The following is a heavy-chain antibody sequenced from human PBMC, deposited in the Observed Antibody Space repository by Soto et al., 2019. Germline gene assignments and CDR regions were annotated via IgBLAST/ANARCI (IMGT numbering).Heavy chain of an antibody. V-gene: IGHV1-2*04. CDR2: INPNSGGT. CDR1: GYTFTGYY. Sequence: GASVKVSCKASGYTFTGYYMHWVRQAPGQGLEWMGWINPNSGGTNYAQKFQGWVTMTRDTSISTAYMELSRLRSDDTAVYYCAASPRYCISTSCYDYYYYGVDVWGQGTTVTVSS. D-gene: IGHD2-2*01. J-gene: IGHJ6*02. CDR3: AASPRYCISTSCYDYYYYGVDV.